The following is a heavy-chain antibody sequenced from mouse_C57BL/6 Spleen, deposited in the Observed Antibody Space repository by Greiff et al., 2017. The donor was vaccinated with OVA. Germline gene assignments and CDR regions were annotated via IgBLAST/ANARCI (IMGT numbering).Heavy chain of an antibody. CDR1: GFTFSDYG. J-gene: IGHJ1*03. CDR3: ARNYYGSSYSYFDV. V-gene: IGHV5-17*01. Sequence: EVQLVESGGGLVKPGGSLKLSCAASGFTFSDYGMHWVRQAPEKGLEWVAYISSGSSTIYYADTVKGRFTISRDNAKNTLFLQMTSLRSEDMAMYYCARNYYGSSYSYFDVWGTGTTVTVSS. CDR2: ISSGSSTI. D-gene: IGHD1-1*01.